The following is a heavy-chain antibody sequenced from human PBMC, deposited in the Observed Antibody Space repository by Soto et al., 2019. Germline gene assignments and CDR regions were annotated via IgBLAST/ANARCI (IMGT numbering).Heavy chain of an antibody. D-gene: IGHD3-9*01. J-gene: IGHJ6*02. CDR2: INHSGST. CDR3: ARGTTTLRYFDWLSGPYGMDV. Sequence: PETLRVTCAVYGGSFRGYYWRWFRQPPGKGLEWIGEINHSGSTNYNPSLKSRVTISVDTSKNQFSLKLSSVTAADTAVYYCARGTTTLRYFDWLSGPYGMDVWGQGPTVT. CDR1: GGSFRGYY. V-gene: IGHV4-34*01.